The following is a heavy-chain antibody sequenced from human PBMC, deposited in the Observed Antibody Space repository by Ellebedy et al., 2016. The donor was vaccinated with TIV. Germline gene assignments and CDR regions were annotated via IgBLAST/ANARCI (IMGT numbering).Heavy chain of an antibody. D-gene: IGHD6-19*01. Sequence: GESLKISXAASGFTFSGYGMHWVRQAPGKGLEWVALIWYDGSNKYYADSVKGRFTISRDNSKNTLYLQMNSLRAEDTAVYYCARAEYSSGWYVYYYYYYGMDVWGQGTTVTVSS. CDR3: ARAEYSSGWYVYYYYYYGMDV. CDR2: IWYDGSNK. V-gene: IGHV3-30*02. CDR1: GFTFSGYG. J-gene: IGHJ6*02.